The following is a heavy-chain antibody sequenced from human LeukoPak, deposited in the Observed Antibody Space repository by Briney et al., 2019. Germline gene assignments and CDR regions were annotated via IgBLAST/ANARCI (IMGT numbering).Heavy chain of an antibody. Sequence: SGPTVVNPTQTLTLTCTFSGFSLSTSGVGVGWIPQPPGKALECLALIYWNDDKRYSPSLKSRLTITKDTSKNQVVLTMTNMDPVDTATYYCAHRLIGVLGSSWYDYWGQGTLVTVSS. V-gene: IGHV2-5*01. CDR2: IYWNDDK. CDR1: GFSLSTSGVG. CDR3: AHRLIGVLGSSWYDY. J-gene: IGHJ4*02. D-gene: IGHD6-13*01.